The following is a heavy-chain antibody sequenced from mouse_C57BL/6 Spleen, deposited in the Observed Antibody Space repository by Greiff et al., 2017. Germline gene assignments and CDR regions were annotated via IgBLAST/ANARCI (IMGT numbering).Heavy chain of an antibody. D-gene: IGHD3-2*02. CDR1: GYAFSSSW. Sequence: QVQLQQSGPELVKPGASVKISCKASGYAFSSSWMNWVKQRPGKGLEWIGRIYPGDGDTNYNGKFKGKATLTADKSSSTSYMQLSSLTSEDSAVYVCAQTAQEAYFDYWGQGTTLTVSS. V-gene: IGHV1-82*01. CDR3: AQTAQEAYFDY. J-gene: IGHJ2*01. CDR2: IYPGDGDT.